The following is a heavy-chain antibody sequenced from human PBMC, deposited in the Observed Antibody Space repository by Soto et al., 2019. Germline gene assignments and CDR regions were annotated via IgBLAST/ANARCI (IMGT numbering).Heavy chain of an antibody. Sequence: QVQLVESGGGVVRPGRSLRLSCAASGFTFSNYGMHWVRQAPGNGLEWVAAIWYDGSNKYYADSVKGRFTISRDISKNTLYLQMNSLRAEDTAVYYCARERIAAAGTAYFDYWGQGTLLTVSS. CDR2: IWYDGSNK. J-gene: IGHJ4*02. D-gene: IGHD6-13*01. CDR1: GFTFSNYG. CDR3: ARERIAAAGTAYFDY. V-gene: IGHV3-33*01.